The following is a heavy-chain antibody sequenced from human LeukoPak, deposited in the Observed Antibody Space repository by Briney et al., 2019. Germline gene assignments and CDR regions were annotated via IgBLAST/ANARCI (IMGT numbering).Heavy chain of an antibody. CDR2: ISGSSGII. CDR1: GFTFNTYT. D-gene: IGHD2-2*01. CDR3: AREDCSSTSCYFDP. J-gene: IGHJ5*02. Sequence: PGGSLRLSCAASGFTFNTYTMNWVRQAPGQGLEWVSYISGSSGIIDYADSVRGRFTISRDNAKNSLYLQMNSLRAEDTAVYYCAREDCSSTSCYFDPWGQGTLVTVSS. V-gene: IGHV3-48*01.